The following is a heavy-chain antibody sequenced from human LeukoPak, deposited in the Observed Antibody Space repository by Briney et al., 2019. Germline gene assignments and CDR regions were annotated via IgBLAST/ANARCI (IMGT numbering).Heavy chain of an antibody. V-gene: IGHV3-74*01. Sequence: PGGSLRLSCAASGFAFSNFWMHWVRQAPGKGLVWVSLINSNGSSASYADSVKCRFTISRGNHNTVYMQMNSLRVEDTAVYYCARGRVGGIDYWGQGTPVTVSS. CDR2: INSNGSSA. J-gene: IGHJ4*02. CDR1: GFAFSNFW. CDR3: ARGRVGGIDY. D-gene: IGHD1-26*01.